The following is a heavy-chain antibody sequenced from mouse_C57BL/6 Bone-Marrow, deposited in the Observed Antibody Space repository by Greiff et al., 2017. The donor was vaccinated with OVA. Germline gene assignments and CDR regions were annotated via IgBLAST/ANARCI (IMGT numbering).Heavy chain of an antibody. CDR1: GFTFSSYA. J-gene: IGHJ3*01. Sequence: EVKLMESGGGLVKPGGSLKLSCAASGFTFSSYAMSWVRQTQEKRLAWVATISDGGSYTYYPDNVKGRFTSARDNAKNNLYLQMSHLKSEDTAMYYCARSPYGLFAYWCQGTLVTVSA. D-gene: IGHD1-1*02. CDR2: ISDGGSYT. CDR3: ARSPYGLFAY. V-gene: IGHV5-4*03.